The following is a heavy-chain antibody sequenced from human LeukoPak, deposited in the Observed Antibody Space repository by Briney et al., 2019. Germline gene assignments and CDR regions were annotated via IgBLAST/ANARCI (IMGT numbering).Heavy chain of an antibody. CDR3: ASNSGSCYALPGTFDY. D-gene: IGHD1-26*01. J-gene: IGHJ4*02. CDR2: IYSGGST. V-gene: IGHV3-53*01. CDR1: GFTVSSNY. Sequence: GGSLRLSCAASGFTVSSNYMSWVRQAPGKGLEWVSVIYSGGSTYYADSVKGRFTISRDNSKNTLYLQMNSLRAEDTAVYYCASNSGSCYALPGTFDYWGQGTLVTVSS.